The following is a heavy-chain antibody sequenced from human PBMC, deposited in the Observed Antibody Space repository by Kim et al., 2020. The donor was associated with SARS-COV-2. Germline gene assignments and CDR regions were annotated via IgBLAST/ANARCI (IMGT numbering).Heavy chain of an antibody. CDR3: AKAAGDGYSPDY. CDR2: VSGSGSST. CDR1: GFTFSSYA. Sequence: GGSLRLSCAASGFTFSSYAMSWVRQAPGKGLEWVSVVSGSGSSTYYADSVKGRFTISRDNSKNTLFLQMNSLRVEDTAVYYCAKAAGDGYSPDYWGQGTLVIVSS. J-gene: IGHJ4*02. D-gene: IGHD4-4*01. V-gene: IGHV3-23*01.